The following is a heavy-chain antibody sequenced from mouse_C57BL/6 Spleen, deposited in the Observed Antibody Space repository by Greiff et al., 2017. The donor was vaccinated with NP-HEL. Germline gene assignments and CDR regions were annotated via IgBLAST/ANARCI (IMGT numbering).Heavy chain of an antibody. Sequence: EVQLQQSGPVLVKPGASVKMSCKASGYTFTDYYMNWVKQSHGKSLEWIGVINPYNGGTSYNQKFKGKATLTVDKSSSTAYMELNSLTSEDSAVYYCARFAGNCTWFAYWGQGTRVTVSA. CDR3: ARFAGNCTWFAY. V-gene: IGHV1-19*01. CDR2: INPYNGGT. D-gene: IGHD2-1*01. J-gene: IGHJ3*01. CDR1: GYTFTDYY.